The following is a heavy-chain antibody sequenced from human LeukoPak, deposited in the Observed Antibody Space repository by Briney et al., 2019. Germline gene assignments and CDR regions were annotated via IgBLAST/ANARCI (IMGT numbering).Heavy chain of an antibody. V-gene: IGHV4-39*07. CDR1: GGSISSSSYY. Sequence: SSETLSLTCTVSGGSISSSSYYWGWIRQPPGKGLEWVGSMSYGGSTYYNPSLKSRVTISIDTSKKQFSLNLSSVTAADTAVYYCARYTYDFWSDSLVGTFDIWGQGTMVTVSS. D-gene: IGHD3-3*01. CDR3: ARYTYDFWSDSLVGTFDI. CDR2: MSYGGST. J-gene: IGHJ3*02.